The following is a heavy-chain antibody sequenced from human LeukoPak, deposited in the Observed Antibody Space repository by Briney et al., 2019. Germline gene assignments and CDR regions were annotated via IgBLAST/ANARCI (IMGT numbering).Heavy chain of an antibody. D-gene: IGHD6-13*01. CDR1: GGSFSGYY. J-gene: IGHJ4*02. CDR3: ARDQSRYSSSWHHGGQDY. V-gene: IGHV4-34*01. Sequence: SETLSLTCAVYGGSFSGYYWSWIRQPPGKGLEWIGEINHSGSTNYNPSLKSRVTISVDTSKNQFSLKLSSVTAADTAVYYCARDQSRYSSSWHHGGQDYWGQGTLVTVSS. CDR2: INHSGST.